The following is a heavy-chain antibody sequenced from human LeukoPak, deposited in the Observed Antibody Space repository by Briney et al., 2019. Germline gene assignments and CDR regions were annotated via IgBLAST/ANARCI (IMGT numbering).Heavy chain of an antibody. D-gene: IGHD3-22*01. J-gene: IGHJ4*02. V-gene: IGHV3-7*05. Sequence: GGALRLSCAASGFTFSSYWMSWVRQAPGKGVEGVAKIKQEGRERYYVDSVKGRFAISRDNDKNSLYVQMDSLRADDTAVYYCAREKDNYDYPPDYWGQEPVVPVSS. CDR1: GFTFSSYW. CDR2: IKQEGRER. CDR3: AREKDNYDYPPDY.